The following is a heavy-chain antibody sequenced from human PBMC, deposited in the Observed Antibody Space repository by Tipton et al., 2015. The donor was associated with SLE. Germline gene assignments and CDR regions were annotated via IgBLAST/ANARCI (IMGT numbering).Heavy chain of an antibody. V-gene: IGHV1-69*01. CDR3: ARARDFWSGDVTPPRFDV. D-gene: IGHD3-3*01. J-gene: IGHJ3*01. CDR1: GGTFSTYA. Sequence: QLVQSGAEVKKPGSSVKVSCKASGGTFSTYAISWVRQAPGRGLEWMGGIIPIFGTANYAQKFQGRVTIATDESTSTAYMALSNPRSEDTAVYYCARARDFWSGDVTPPRFDVWGQGTMVTVSS. CDR2: IIPIFGTA.